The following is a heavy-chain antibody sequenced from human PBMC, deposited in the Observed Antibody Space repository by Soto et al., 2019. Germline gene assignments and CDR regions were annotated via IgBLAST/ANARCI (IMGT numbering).Heavy chain of an antibody. Sequence: EVQLVESGGGLVQPGGSLRLSCAASGFTFSIYWMHWVRQVPGKGLVWVSGISGGGSNTFYADSVKGRFTISRDNSKNTLLLQMNSLGAEDTAVYYCAKDSNKYSSSLRGRYFDYWGQGIGVTVSS. CDR1: GFTFSIYW. CDR2: ISGGGSNT. V-gene: IGHV3-23*04. D-gene: IGHD4-4*01. J-gene: IGHJ4*02. CDR3: AKDSNKYSSSLRGRYFDY.